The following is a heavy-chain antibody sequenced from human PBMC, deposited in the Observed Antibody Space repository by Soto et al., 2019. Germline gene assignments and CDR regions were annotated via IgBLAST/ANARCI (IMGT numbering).Heavy chain of an antibody. D-gene: IGHD1-1*01. CDR2: ISGGGGTT. V-gene: IGHV3-23*01. CDR1: GFTFSSYA. CDR3: AKDRGYSYNWYTGDY. J-gene: IGHJ4*02. Sequence: PGGSLRRSCAASGFTFSSYAMGWVRRAPGKGLEWVSSISGGGGTTYYADSVEGRFTISRDNSKNTLYLQMSSLRAEDTAVYYCAKDRGYSYNWYTGDYWGQGSLVTVSS.